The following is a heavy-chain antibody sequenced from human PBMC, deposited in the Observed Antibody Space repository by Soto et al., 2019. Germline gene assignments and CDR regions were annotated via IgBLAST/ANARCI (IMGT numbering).Heavy chain of an antibody. CDR3: ASYGSGSYPWFAP. Sequence: VASVKVSCKASGGTFSSYTISWVRQAPGQGLEWMGRIIPILGIANYAQKFQGRVTITADKSTSTAYMELSSLRSEDTAVYYCASYGSGSYPWFAPWGQGTLVTVSS. J-gene: IGHJ5*02. D-gene: IGHD3-10*01. V-gene: IGHV1-69*02. CDR1: GGTFSSYT. CDR2: IIPILGIA.